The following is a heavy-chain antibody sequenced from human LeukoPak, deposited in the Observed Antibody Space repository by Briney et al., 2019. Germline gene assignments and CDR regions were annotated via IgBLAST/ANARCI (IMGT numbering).Heavy chain of an antibody. CDR2: IYYSGST. V-gene: IGHV4-59*05. D-gene: IGHD3-10*01. CDR1: GGSISSYY. J-gene: IGHJ3*02. CDR3: ARLITMVRGVIRGNAFDI. Sequence: SETLSLTCTVSGGSISSYYWSWIRQPPGKGLEWIGSIYYSGSTYYNPSLKSRVTISVDTSKNQFSLKLSSVTAADTAVYYCARLITMVRGVIRGNAFDIWGQGTMVTVSS.